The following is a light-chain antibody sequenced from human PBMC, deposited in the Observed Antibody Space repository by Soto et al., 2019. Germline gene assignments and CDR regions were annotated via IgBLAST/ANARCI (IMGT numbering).Light chain of an antibody. CDR3: QSYDSSLRGWV. V-gene: IGLV1-40*01. CDR1: SSNIGAGYD. Sequence: QLVLTQPPSVSGAPGQRVTISCTGSSSNIGAGYDVHWYQQLPGTAPKLLIYGNSNRPSGVPDRFSGSKSGTSASLAITGLQAEHEADYYCQSYDSSLRGWVFGGGTKLTVL. CDR2: GNS. J-gene: IGLJ3*02.